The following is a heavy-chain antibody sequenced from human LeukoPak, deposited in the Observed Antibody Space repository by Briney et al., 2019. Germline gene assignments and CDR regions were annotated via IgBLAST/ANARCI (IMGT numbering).Heavy chain of an antibody. CDR1: AFTLSDYG. CDR3: VRDGGGTTPYDC. J-gene: IGHJ4*02. CDR2: ISPEGRNI. Sequence: GRSLRLSCAASAFTLSDYGMTWGRQAPGDGPVWVSHISPEGRNIAYAIRENGRSTLSKASAKNTLYLQMNILRVGATAVYYCVRDGGGTTPYDCWGQGTLVTVSS. V-gene: IGHV3-74*01. D-gene: IGHD1-7*01.